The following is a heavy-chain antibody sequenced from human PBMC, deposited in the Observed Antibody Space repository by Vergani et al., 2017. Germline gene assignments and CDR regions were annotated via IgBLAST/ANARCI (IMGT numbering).Heavy chain of an antibody. J-gene: IGHJ6*03. V-gene: IGHV5-51*03. Sequence: EVQLVQSGAVVKTPGESLKISCKGSGYSFTSYWIGWVRQMPGKGLEWMGIIYPGDSDTRYSPSFQGQVTISADKSISTAYLQWSSLKASDTAMYYCARGVVPSARDYYYYYMDVWGKGTTVTVSS. CDR1: GYSFTSYW. CDR2: IYPGDSDT. CDR3: ARGVVPSARDYYYYYMDV. D-gene: IGHD2-2*01.